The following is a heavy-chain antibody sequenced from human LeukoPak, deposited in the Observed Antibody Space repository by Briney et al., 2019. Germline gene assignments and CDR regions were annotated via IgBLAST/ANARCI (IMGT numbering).Heavy chain of an antibody. V-gene: IGHV5-51*01. CDR2: IYPGDSDT. CDR1: GYSFTSYW. D-gene: IGHD3-10*01. Sequence: GESLKISCKGSGYSFTSYWIGWVRQTPGKGLEWMGIIYPGDSDTRYSPSFQGQVTISADKSISTAYLQWSSLKASDTAMYYCALITMVRGVITNFDYWGQGTLVTVSS. CDR3: ALITMVRGVITNFDY. J-gene: IGHJ4*02.